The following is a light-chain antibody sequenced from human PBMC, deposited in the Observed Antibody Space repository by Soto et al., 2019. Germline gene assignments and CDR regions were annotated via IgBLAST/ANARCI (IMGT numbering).Light chain of an antibody. V-gene: IGKV3-11*01. Sequence: SVSTQSPATVSLSPGERATLSCSASQSVSRSLAWYQQKPGQDPRILIYDAANRATGIPPRFSGSGSGTTYTLTISSLEPEDFAVYYCQQRSNWPPITFGQGTRLEIK. CDR3: QQRSNWPPIT. J-gene: IGKJ5*01. CDR2: DAA. CDR1: QSVSRS.